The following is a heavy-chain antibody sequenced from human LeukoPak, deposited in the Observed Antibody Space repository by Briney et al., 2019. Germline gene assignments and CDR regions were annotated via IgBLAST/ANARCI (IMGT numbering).Heavy chain of an antibody. CDR2: ISGSGGDT. Sequence: GGSLRLSCAASEFTFSSYAMSWVRQAPGKGLEWVSGISGSGGDTYYADAVKGRFTISRDNSKNTLYLQMNSLRAEDTAVYYCAKVGLQSYYFDYWGQGTLVTVSS. CDR1: EFTFSSYA. J-gene: IGHJ4*02. CDR3: AKVGLQSYYFDY. V-gene: IGHV3-23*01. D-gene: IGHD3/OR15-3a*01.